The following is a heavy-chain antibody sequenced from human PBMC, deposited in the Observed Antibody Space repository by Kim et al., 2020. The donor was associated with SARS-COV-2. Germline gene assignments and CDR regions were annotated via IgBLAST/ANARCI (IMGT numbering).Heavy chain of an antibody. D-gene: IGHD6-13*01. V-gene: IGHV3-33*05. CDR2: ISYDGSNK. Sequence: GGSLRLSCAASGFTFSSYGMHWVRQAPGKGLEWVAVISYDGSNKYYADSVKGRFTISRDNSKNTLYLQMNSLRAEDTAVYYCARVLNSGTLDYWGQGTLVTVSS. CDR1: GFTFSSYG. J-gene: IGHJ4*02. CDR3: ARVLNSGTLDY.